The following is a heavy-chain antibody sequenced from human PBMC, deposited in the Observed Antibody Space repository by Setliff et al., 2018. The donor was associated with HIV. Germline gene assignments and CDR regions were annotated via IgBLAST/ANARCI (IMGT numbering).Heavy chain of an antibody. V-gene: IGHV4-30-4*08. CDR1: GGSFSSGDYS. D-gene: IGHD3-16*02. CDR2: IFYSGST. J-gene: IGHJ3*02. Sequence: SETLSLTCTVSGGSFSSGDYSWTWIRQPPGKGLEWIGFIFYSGSTHQNPSLKSRVTISVDSSKNHFSLILSSVTAADTAVYYCARESLNLGELSSNPDASDIWGQGTMVTVSS. CDR3: ARESLNLGELSSNPDASDI.